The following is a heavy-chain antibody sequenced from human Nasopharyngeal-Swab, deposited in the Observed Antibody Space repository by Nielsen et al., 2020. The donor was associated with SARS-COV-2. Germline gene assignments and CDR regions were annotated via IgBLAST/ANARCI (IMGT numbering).Heavy chain of an antibody. Sequence: SETLSLTCTVSGGSISSSSYYWGWIRQPPGKGLEWIGSIYYSGSTYYNPSLKSRVTISVDTSKNQFSLKLNSVTPEDTAVYYCARGAQRSDWVWSQGTLVTVSS. CDR1: GGSISSSSYY. CDR3: ARGAQRSDWV. J-gene: IGHJ4*02. CDR2: IYYSGST. D-gene: IGHD2-21*02. V-gene: IGHV4-39*01.